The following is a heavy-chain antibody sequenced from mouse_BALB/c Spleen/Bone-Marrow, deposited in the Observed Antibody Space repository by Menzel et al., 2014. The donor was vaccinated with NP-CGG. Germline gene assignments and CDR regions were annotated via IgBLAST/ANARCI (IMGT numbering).Heavy chain of an antibody. CDR1: GYAFTNYL. CDR2: INPGSGGT. Sequence: QVQLQQPGAELVRPGTSVKVSYKASGYAFTNYLIEWVKQRPGQGLEWIGVINPGSGGTNYNEKFKAKATLTADKSSNTAYMQLSSLTSDDSAVYFCARCLTGKSAIDYGGQGTSGTISS. CDR3: ARCLTGKSAIDY. J-gene: IGHJ4*01. V-gene: IGHV1-54*01.